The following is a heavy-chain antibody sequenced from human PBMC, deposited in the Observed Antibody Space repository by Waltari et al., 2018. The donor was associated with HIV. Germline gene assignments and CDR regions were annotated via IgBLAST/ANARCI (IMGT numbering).Heavy chain of an antibody. CDR1: GFPFRSYG. Sequence: QVQLVESGGGVVQPGRSLRLSCAASGFPFRSYGMHWVRQAPGKGLEWVAVISYDGSNKYFSDSVKGRFTISRDQSKNTLYLQMNSLRAEDTAMYYCARNERKGDAFDIWGQGTKVIVSS. CDR2: ISYDGSNK. V-gene: IGHV3-30*03. CDR3: ARNERKGDAFDI. J-gene: IGHJ3*02.